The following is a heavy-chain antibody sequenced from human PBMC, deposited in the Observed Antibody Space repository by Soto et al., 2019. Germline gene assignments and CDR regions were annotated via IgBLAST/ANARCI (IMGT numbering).Heavy chain of an antibody. V-gene: IGHV3-23*01. CDR2: IISGGGTT. D-gene: IGHD6-6*01. CDR3: AKLASSDFGY. Sequence: EVQLLESGGGLVQPGGSLSLSCAGSGFTLSTAGMSWVRQAPGKGLEWVSSIISGGGTTYYSDSVKGRFTISRDNFNNTLYLQMNSLRAEDPALYYCAKLASSDFGYWGQGTLVTVSS. CDR1: GFTLSTAG. J-gene: IGHJ4*02.